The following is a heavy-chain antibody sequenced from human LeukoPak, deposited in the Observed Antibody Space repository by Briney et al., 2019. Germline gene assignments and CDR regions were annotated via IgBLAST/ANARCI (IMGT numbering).Heavy chain of an antibody. J-gene: IGHJ4*02. D-gene: IGHD5-12*01. V-gene: IGHV3-74*01. CDR2: INSDGSST. Sequence: PGGSLRLSCAASGFTFSSYWMHWVRQAPGKGLVWVSRINSDGSSTSYADSVKGRFTISRDNAKNTLYLQMNSLRAEDTAVYYCARDHRRYSGYDTGNYFDYWGQGTLVTASS. CDR3: ARDHRRYSGYDTGNYFDY. CDR1: GFTFSSYW.